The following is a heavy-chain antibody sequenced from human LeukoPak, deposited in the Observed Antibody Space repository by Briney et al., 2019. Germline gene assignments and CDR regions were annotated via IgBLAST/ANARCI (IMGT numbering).Heavy chain of an antibody. J-gene: IGHJ5*02. D-gene: IGHD2-2*01. Sequence: ASVKVFCKASGYTFTSYGISWVRQAPGQGLEWMGWISAYNGNTNYAQKLQGRVTITTDTSKSTGYMELRSLRSDDTAVYYCARDHCSSTSCPLNWFDPWAREPWSPSPQ. CDR2: ISAYNGNT. V-gene: IGHV1-18*01. CDR1: GYTFTSYG. CDR3: ARDHCSSTSCPLNWFDP.